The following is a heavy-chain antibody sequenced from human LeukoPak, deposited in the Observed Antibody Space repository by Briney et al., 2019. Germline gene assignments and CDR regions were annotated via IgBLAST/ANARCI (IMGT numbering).Heavy chain of an antibody. CDR3: ARGYCSHEVCQVSTH. V-gene: IGHV4-59*02. CDR1: GGAVNSYY. J-gene: IGHJ4*02. D-gene: IGHD2-8*01. Sequence: SETLSLTCTVSGGAVNSYYWSWIRQTPGKGLEWIGYISHSGNTDYAPSLKSRVTMSLDTSKNQFSLKLSSVTAADTALYYCARGYCSHEVCQVSTHWGQGTLVTVSS. CDR2: ISHSGNT.